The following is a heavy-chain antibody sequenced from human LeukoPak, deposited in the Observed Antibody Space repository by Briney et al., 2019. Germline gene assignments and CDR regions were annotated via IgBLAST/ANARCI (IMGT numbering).Heavy chain of an antibody. CDR3: ARLLRYFDY. CDR1: GFTFSSYE. J-gene: IGHJ4*02. CDR2: ISSSGSTI. V-gene: IGHV3-48*03. D-gene: IGHD3-9*01. Sequence: GGSLRLSCAASGFTFSSYEMNWVRQAPGKGLEWVSYISSSGSTIYYADSVKGRFTISRDNAKNSLYLQMNSLRAEDTAIYYCARLLRYFDYWGQGTLVTVSS.